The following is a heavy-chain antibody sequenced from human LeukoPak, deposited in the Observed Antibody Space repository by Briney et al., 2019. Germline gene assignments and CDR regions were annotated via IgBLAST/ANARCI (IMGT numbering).Heavy chain of an antibody. Sequence: PSETLSLTCAVSGVSFDDYYRSWVRQTPGKGLERIGEINHSGYTNDSPSLKSRVTLSIDTSRKQFSLNLRSVTVADAGIYYCTRMTTGHDYWGQGTLVTVSS. D-gene: IGHD4-17*01. J-gene: IGHJ4*02. CDR2: INHSGYT. CDR1: GVSFDDYY. V-gene: IGHV4-34*01. CDR3: TRMTTGHDY.